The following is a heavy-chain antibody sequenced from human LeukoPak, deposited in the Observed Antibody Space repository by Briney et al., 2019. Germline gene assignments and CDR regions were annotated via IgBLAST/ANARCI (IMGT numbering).Heavy chain of an antibody. V-gene: IGHV4-39*07. CDR2: IHYSGST. D-gene: IGHD6-6*01. CDR3: ARMREEYSSSSRYYYYYYMDV. J-gene: IGHJ6*03. Sequence: SETLSLTCTVSGGSISSSSYYWGWIRQPPGKGLEWIGSIHYSGSTYYNPSLKSRVTISVDTSKNQFSLKLSSVTAADTAVYYCARMREEYSSSSRYYYYYYMDVWGKGTTVTVSS. CDR1: GGSISSSSYY.